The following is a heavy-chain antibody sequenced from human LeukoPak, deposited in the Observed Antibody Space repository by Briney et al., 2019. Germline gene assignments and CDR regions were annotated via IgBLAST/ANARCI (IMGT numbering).Heavy chain of an antibody. V-gene: IGHV3-23*01. CDR1: GFTFSDYA. CDR3: ATTLRSGSYYFDS. D-gene: IGHD1-26*01. J-gene: IGHJ4*02. Sequence: GGSLRLSCAASGFTFSDYAMSWVRQPPGKGLEWVSTISGSGDYTYYADSVRGRFTISRDNSKNTLYLQMDSLRVEDTAVYYCATTLRSGSYYFDSWGQGTLVTVSS. CDR2: ISGSGDYT.